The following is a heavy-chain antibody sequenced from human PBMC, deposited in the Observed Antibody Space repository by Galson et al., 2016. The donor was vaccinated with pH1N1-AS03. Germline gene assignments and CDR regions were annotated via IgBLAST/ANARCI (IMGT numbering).Heavy chain of an antibody. CDR1: DGSVWSYY. V-gene: IGHV4-59*02. Sequence: SETLSLTCTVSDGSVWSYYWTWIRQPPGKGLEWIGTIYYTGDTNYNPSLKSRLTTSVDRAKNQLSLKLSSVTAADTAVYYCARDPTWFGQQQFYLDYWGQGALVSVSS. D-gene: IGHD3-10*01. J-gene: IGHJ4*02. CDR2: IYYTGDT. CDR3: ARDPTWFGQQQFYLDY.